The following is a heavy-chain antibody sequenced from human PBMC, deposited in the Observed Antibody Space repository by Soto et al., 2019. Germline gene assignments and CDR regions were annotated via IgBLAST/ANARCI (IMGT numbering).Heavy chain of an antibody. J-gene: IGHJ6*02. CDR3: AKSKIRFSGAYYYGMDV. Sequence: HPGGSLRLSCAASGFTFSSYAMSWVRQAPGKGLEWVSAISGSGGSTYYADSVKGRFTISRDNSKNTLYLQMNSLRAEDTAVYYCAKSKIRFSGAYYYGMDVWGQGTTVTVSS. CDR1: GFTFSSYA. CDR2: ISGSGGST. D-gene: IGHD3-3*01. V-gene: IGHV3-23*01.